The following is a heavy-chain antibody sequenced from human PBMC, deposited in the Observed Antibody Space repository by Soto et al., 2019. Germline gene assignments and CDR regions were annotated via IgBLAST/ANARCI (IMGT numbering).Heavy chain of an antibody. CDR2: IHVSGKT. D-gene: IGHD3-3*01. J-gene: IGHJ6*02. CDR3: AGPSRDFWNGYPYYYGMDV. V-gene: IGHV4-4*07. CDR1: GDSINNYY. Sequence: PETLSLTCTVSGDSINNYYWSWIRQPAGKGLEWIGRIHVSGKTNYNPSLKSRVTMSLDMSKNHFSLRLSSVTAADTAVYYCAGPSRDFWNGYPYYYGMDVWGQGTTVTVSS.